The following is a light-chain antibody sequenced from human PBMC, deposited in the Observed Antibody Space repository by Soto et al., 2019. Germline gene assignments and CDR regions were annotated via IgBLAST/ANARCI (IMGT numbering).Light chain of an antibody. Sequence: QSVLTQPPSVSAAPGQKVTISCSGSSSNIGGNSVSWYQQLPGTAPKLLIYDDDKRPSGIPDRFSGSKSGTSATLGITGFQTGDEADYYCGSWDSSRSDYVFATGTKV. V-gene: IGLV1-51*01. CDR3: GSWDSSRSDYV. CDR2: DDD. J-gene: IGLJ1*01. CDR1: SSNIGGNS.